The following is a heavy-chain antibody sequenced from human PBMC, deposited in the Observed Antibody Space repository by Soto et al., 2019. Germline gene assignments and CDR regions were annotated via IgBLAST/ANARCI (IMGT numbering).Heavy chain of an antibody. D-gene: IGHD5-18*01. V-gene: IGHV4-59*01. J-gene: IGHJ4*02. CDR3: ARGAADTAMVDS. Sequence: SETLSLTCTVSGGSIRSYYWTWIRQPPGKGLEWLGYIFYSGSTFYNPSLKSRVTISIHTSKSQFSLQLASVTAADTAVYYCARGAADTAMVDSWGQGTLVTVSS. CDR2: IFYSGST. CDR1: GGSIRSYY.